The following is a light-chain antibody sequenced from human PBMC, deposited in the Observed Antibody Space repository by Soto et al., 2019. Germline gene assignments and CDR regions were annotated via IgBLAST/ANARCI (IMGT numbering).Light chain of an antibody. J-gene: IGKJ1*01. Sequence: EVVLTQSPATLSLSPGESATLSCRASESVGTYLAWYQQRPDQAPRLVIYDTSTRATGIPARSSGSGSGTDFTLTISSLEPEDFAVYYCQQGGNRPPRTFGQGTKVEIK. V-gene: IGKV3-11*01. CDR1: ESVGTY. CDR2: DTS. CDR3: QQGGNRPPRT.